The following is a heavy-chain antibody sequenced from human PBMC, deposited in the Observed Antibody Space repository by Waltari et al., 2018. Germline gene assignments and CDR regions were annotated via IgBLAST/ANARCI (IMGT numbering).Heavy chain of an antibody. J-gene: IGHJ4*02. CDR1: G. CDR2: ISAYNGNT. CDR3: ARGRSGYLFDY. D-gene: IGHD3-3*01. V-gene: IGHV1-18*01. Sequence: GISWVRQAPGQGLEWMGWISAYNGNTNYAQKLQGRVTMTTDTSTSTAYMELRSLRSDDTAVYYCARGRSGYLFDYWGQGTLVTVSS.